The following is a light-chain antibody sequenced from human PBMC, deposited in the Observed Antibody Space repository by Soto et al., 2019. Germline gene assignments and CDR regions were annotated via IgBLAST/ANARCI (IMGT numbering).Light chain of an antibody. CDR1: SSNIGSNN. V-gene: IGLV1-44*01. CDR3: ASWDDTLSGPV. J-gene: IGLJ2*01. CDR2: DSN. Sequence: QSVLTQPPSASGTPGQRVTISCSGSSSNIGSNNVNWYQQLPGTAPKLLIYDSNQRPSGVPDRFSGSKSGTSASLAISGLQSEDEADYYCASWDDTLSGPVFGGGTKLTVL.